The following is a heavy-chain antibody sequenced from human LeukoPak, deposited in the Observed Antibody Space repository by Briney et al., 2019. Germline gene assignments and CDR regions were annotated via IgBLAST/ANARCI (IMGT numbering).Heavy chain of an antibody. V-gene: IGHV1-18*01. Sequence: ASVKVSCKASGYTFTSYGISWVRQAPGQGLEWMGWISAYNGNTNYAQTLQGRVTMTTDTTTSTAYRELRSLRSDDTAVYYCARNLEAAASDYWGQGTLVTVSS. D-gene: IGHD6-13*01. J-gene: IGHJ4*02. CDR2: ISAYNGNT. CDR3: ARNLEAAASDY. CDR1: GYTFTSYG.